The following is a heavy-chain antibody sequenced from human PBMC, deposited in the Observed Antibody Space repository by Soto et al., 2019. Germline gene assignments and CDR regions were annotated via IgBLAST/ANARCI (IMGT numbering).Heavy chain of an antibody. V-gene: IGHV3-73*01. CDR1: GFTFSGSA. Sequence: VQLVESGGGVVQPGRSLRLSCAASGFTFSGSAMHWVRQASGKGLEWVGRIRSKANSYATAYAASVKGRFTISRDDSKNTAYLQMNSLKTEDTAVYYCTRLGEDYFDYWGQGTLVTVSS. CDR2: IRSKANSYAT. J-gene: IGHJ4*02. CDR3: TRLGEDYFDY.